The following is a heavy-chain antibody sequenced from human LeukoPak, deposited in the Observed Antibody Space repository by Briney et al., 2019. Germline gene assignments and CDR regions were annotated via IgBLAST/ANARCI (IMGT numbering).Heavy chain of an antibody. CDR1: GFTFSNHW. CDR3: ARGISMDV. Sequence: WGSLRLSCAASGFTFSNHWIHWVRQAPGKGLVWVSRIKTDGSVTNYADSVEGRFTISRDTAKNTVYLQMNSLRVEETAIYYCARGISMDVWGQGTTVTVSS. CDR2: IKTDGSVT. J-gene: IGHJ6*02. V-gene: IGHV3-74*01.